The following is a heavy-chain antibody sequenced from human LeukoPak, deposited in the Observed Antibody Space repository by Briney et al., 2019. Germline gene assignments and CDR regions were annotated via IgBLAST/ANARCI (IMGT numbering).Heavy chain of an antibody. CDR1: GFXVSGYS. Sequence: GGSLRLSCVVSGFXVSGYSINWVRQAPGKGLEWVAYLRYNGETKYYADPVKDRFTISRDNAKNSLYLQMNSLRDEDTAVYYCVRDPNALDYWGQGTLVTVSS. D-gene: IGHD2-8*01. CDR2: LRYNGETK. J-gene: IGHJ4*02. V-gene: IGHV3-48*02. CDR3: VRDPNALDY.